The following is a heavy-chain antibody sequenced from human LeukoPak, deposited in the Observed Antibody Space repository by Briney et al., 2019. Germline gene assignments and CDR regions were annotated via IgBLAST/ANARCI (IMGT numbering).Heavy chain of an antibody. J-gene: IGHJ6*03. V-gene: IGHV4-59*01. CDR3: ARGAYPSGYCMDV. CDR2: IYYSGST. CDR1: GGSISSYY. Sequence: PSETLSLTCTVSGGSISSYYWSWIRQPPGKGLEWIGYIYYSGSTNYNPSLKSRVTISVDTSKNQFSLKLSSVTAADTAVYYCARGAYPSGYCMDVWGKGTTVTVSS.